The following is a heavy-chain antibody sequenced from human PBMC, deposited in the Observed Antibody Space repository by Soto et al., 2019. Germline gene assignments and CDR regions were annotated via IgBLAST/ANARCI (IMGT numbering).Heavy chain of an antibody. CDR2: INPSGGST. D-gene: IGHD3-22*01. V-gene: IGHV1-46*01. CDR3: ARDLNPDYYDSSGYYAHFDY. Sequence: GASVKVSCKASGYTFTSYYMHWVRQAPGQGLEWMGIINPSGGSTSYAQKFQGRVTMTRDTSTSTVYMELSSLRSEDTAVYYCARDLNPDYYDSSGYYAHFDYWGQGTLVTVSS. CDR1: GYTFTSYY. J-gene: IGHJ4*02.